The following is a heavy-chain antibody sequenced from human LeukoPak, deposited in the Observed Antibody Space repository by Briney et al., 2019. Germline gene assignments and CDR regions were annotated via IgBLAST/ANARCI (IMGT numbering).Heavy chain of an antibody. CDR1: GFTFSSYA. Sequence: PGGSLRLSCAASGFTFSSYAMSWVRQAPGKGLELVSAISGSGGSTYYADSVKGRFTISRDNSKNTLYLQMNSLRAEDTAVYYCAKYSRGSGWYGDTFDYWGQGTLVTVSS. D-gene: IGHD6-19*01. V-gene: IGHV3-23*01. J-gene: IGHJ4*02. CDR3: AKYSRGSGWYGDTFDY. CDR2: ISGSGGST.